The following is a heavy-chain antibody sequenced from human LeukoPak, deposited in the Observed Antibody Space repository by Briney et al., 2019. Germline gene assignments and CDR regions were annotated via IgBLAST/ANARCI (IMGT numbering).Heavy chain of an antibody. J-gene: IGHJ4*02. CDR3: ARDHSSSCQLLDF. D-gene: IGHD6-13*01. CDR2: ISAYNGDT. CDR1: GYTFTTYA. Sequence: GASVKVSCKASGYTFTTYAMNWVRQAPRQGLEWMGWISAYNGDTQYAQKFQDRFTMTTDISTNTATMELRGLRSDDTAVYYCARDHSSSCQLLDFWGQGTLVTISS. V-gene: IGHV1-18*01.